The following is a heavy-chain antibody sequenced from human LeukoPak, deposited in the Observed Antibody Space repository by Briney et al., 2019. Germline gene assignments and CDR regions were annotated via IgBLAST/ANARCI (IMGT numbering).Heavy chain of an antibody. Sequence: ASVTVSFTASGYTFTGYYMHWVRQAPGQGLEWMGWINPNSGGTNYAQKFQGWVTMTRDTSISTAYMELSRLRSDDTAVYYCARDRPKYNRNPYYYYYYGMDVWGQGTTVTVSS. CDR3: ARDRPKYNRNPYYYYYYGMDV. J-gene: IGHJ6*02. CDR2: INPNSGGT. V-gene: IGHV1-2*04. D-gene: IGHD1-14*01. CDR1: GYTFTGYY.